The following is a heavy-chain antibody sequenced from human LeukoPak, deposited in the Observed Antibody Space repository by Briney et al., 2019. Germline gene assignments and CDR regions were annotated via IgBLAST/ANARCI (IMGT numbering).Heavy chain of an antibody. CDR2: IKPDGSEK. CDR1: GFTFSTYW. J-gene: IGHJ4*02. CDR3: ARGASY. Sequence: PGGSLRLPCAVSGFTFSTYWMNWVRQAPGKGPEWVANIKPDGSEKFYVDSVKGRFTVSRDNAKNLLYLQMNSLRAEDTALYYCARGASYWGQGTLVTVSS. V-gene: IGHV3-7*04.